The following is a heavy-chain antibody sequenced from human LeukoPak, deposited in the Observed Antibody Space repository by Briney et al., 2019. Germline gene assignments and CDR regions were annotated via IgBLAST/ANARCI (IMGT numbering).Heavy chain of an antibody. Sequence: PSETLSLTCAVSGYSISSGYYWGWIRQPPGKGLEWIGSIYHSGITYYNPSLKSRVTISVDTSTNQFSLKLSSVTAADTAVYYCARQGYCSSTSCYKGGGSYFDYWGQGTLVTVSS. J-gene: IGHJ4*02. D-gene: IGHD2-2*02. CDR1: GYSISSGYY. V-gene: IGHV4-38-2*01. CDR2: IYHSGIT. CDR3: ARQGYCSSTSCYKGGGSYFDY.